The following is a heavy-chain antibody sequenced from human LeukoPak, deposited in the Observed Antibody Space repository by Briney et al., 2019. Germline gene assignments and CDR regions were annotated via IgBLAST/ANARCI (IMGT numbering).Heavy chain of an antibody. D-gene: IGHD1-26*01. CDR2: IYSGGTT. CDR3: AGSGNYELFDY. V-gene: IGHV3-53*01. Sequence: GGSLRLSCAASGXTVSSNYMSWVRQAPGKGQGWVSIIYSGGTTFYADSVKGRFTISRDNSKNTLYLQMNGLRAEDTAVYYCAGSGNYELFDYWGQGTMVTVSS. J-gene: IGHJ4*02. CDR1: GXTVSSNY.